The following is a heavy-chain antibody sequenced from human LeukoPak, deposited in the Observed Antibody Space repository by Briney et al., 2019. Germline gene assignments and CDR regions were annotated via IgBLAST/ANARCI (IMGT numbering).Heavy chain of an antibody. D-gene: IGHD6-6*01. V-gene: IGHV3-53*01. Sequence: GGSLRLSCAASGFTVSSNYMSWVRQAPGKGLEWVSVIYSGGGTYYADSVRGRFTISRDKSKNTLDLQMNSLRAEDAAVYYCASGARPIEYWGQGTLVTVSS. CDR1: GFTVSSNY. J-gene: IGHJ4*02. CDR3: ASGARPIEY. CDR2: IYSGGGT.